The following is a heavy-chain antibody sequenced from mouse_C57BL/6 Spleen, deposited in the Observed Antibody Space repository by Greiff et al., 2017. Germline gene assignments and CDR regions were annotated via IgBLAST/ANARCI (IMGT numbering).Heavy chain of an antibody. D-gene: IGHD3-2*02. CDR2: IWGGGST. Sequence: VKLMESGPGLVAPSQSLSITCTVSGFSLTSYGVDWVRQPPGKGLEWLGVIWGGGSTNYNSALMSRLSISKDNSKSQVFLKMTSLQTDDTAMYYCAKGGPSSGYNYAMDYWGQGTSVTVSS. CDR1: GFSLTSYG. CDR3: AKGGPSSGYNYAMDY. J-gene: IGHJ4*01. V-gene: IGHV2-9*01.